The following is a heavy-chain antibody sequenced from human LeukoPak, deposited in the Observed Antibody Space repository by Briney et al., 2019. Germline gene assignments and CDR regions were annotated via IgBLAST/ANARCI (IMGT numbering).Heavy chain of an antibody. CDR3: ARGGWDFDY. V-gene: IGHV3-15*01. J-gene: IGHJ4*02. D-gene: IGHD6-19*01. CDR1: GFTFSNAW. Sequence: PGGSLRLSCAASGFTFSNAWMSWVRQAPGKGLEWVGRIKSKTDGGTTDYAAPVKGRFTISRDNAKNPLYLQMNSLRAEDTAVYYCARGGWDFDYWGQGTLVTVSS. CDR2: IKSKTDGGTT.